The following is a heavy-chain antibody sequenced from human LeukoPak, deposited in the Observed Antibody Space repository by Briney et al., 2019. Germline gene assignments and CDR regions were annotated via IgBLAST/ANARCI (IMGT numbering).Heavy chain of an antibody. J-gene: IGHJ4*02. V-gene: IGHV3-21*01. CDR3: ARLPPTGVCHMSFDY. CDR1: GFTFSNYN. CDR2: ISSSSSYI. Sequence: PGGSLRLSCAASGFTFSNYNMNWVRQAPGKGLEWVSSISSSSSYIHYADSVKGRFTISRDNAKNSLYLQMNSLRAEDTAVYYCARLPPTGVCHMSFDYWGQGTLVTVSS. D-gene: IGHD2-8*01.